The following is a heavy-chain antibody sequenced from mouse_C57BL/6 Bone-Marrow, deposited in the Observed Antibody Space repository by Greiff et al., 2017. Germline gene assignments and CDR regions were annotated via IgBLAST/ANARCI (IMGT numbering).Heavy chain of an antibody. CDR2: IYPGSGST. CDR1: GYTFTSYW. CDR3: ARSVAYYYGSSYDAMDY. D-gene: IGHD1-1*01. V-gene: IGHV1-55*01. Sequence: VQLQQPGAELVKPGASVKMSCKASGYTFTSYWITWVKQRPGQGLEWIGDIYPGSGSTNYNEKFKSKATLTVDTSSSTAYMQLSSLTSEDSAVYYCARSVAYYYGSSYDAMDYWGQGTSVTVSS. J-gene: IGHJ4*01.